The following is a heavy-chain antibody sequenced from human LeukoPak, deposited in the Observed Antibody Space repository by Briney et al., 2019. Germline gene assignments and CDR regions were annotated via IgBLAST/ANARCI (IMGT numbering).Heavy chain of an antibody. D-gene: IGHD2-2*02. CDR1: GFPFSSYN. J-gene: IGHJ5*02. CDR2: IISSSSDI. Sequence: PGGSLRLSCAASGFPFSSYNMNWVRQAPGKGLEWVSSIISSSSDIYYADSVKGRFTISRDNAKNSLYLQMNSLRAEDTAVYYCARYCSSTSCYTWFDPWGRGTLVTVSS. CDR3: ARYCSSTSCYTWFDP. V-gene: IGHV3-21*01.